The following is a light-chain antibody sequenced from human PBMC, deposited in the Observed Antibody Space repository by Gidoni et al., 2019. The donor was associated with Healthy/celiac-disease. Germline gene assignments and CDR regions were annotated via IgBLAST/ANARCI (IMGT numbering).Light chain of an antibody. Sequence: QSVLTQPPSASGTHGQGVTISCSGSSSNIGSNYVYWYQQLPGTAPNPLIYRNNQRPSGVPDRFSGSKSGTSASLAISGLRSEDEADYYCAAWDDSLSGVVFGGGTKSDRP. J-gene: IGLJ2*01. CDR2: RNN. V-gene: IGLV1-47*01. CDR1: SSNIGSNY. CDR3: AAWDDSLSGVV.